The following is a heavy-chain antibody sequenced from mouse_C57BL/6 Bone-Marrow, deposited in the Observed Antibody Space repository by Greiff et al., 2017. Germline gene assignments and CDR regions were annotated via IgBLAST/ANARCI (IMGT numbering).Heavy chain of an antibody. J-gene: IGHJ2*01. V-gene: IGHV1-20*01. CDR3: ATNYYGSSYFDY. Sequence: EVQLVESGPELVKPGDSVKISCKASGYSFTGYFMNWVMQSHGKSLEWIGRINPYNGDTFYNQKFKGKATLTVDKSSSTAHMELRSLTSEDSAVYYCATNYYGSSYFDYWGQGTTLTVSS. CDR2: INPYNGDT. D-gene: IGHD1-1*01. CDR1: GYSFTGYF.